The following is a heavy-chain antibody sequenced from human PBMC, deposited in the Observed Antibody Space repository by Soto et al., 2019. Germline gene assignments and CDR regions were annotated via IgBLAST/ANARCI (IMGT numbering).Heavy chain of an antibody. J-gene: IGHJ6*02. CDR3: AREDTSGFYRRGYYGMDV. D-gene: IGHD3-22*01. CDR2: ISSDSTTI. V-gene: IGHV3-48*02. CDR1: GFTFSSYS. Sequence: GGSLRLSCAAPGFTFSSYSMSWVRQAPGKGLEWVSYISSDSTTIYYADSVKGRFTISRDNAKNSLYLQMNSLRDEDTAVFYCAREDTSGFYRRGYYGMDVWGQGTTVTVSS.